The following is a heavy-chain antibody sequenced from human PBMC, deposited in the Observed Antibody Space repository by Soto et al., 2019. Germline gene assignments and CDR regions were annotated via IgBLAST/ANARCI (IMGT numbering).Heavy chain of an antibody. CDR2: IYYSGST. CDR3: ARVGMADYYYYGMDV. D-gene: IGHD6-19*01. CDR1: GGSISSGDYY. V-gene: IGHV4-30-4*01. Sequence: QVQLQESGPGLVKPSQTLSLTCTVSGGSISSGDYYWSWIRQPPGKGLEWIGYIYYSGSTYYNPSLQRRVTTSVDTSKNQFSLKLSSVTAADTAVYYCARVGMADYYYYGMDVWGQGTTVTVSS. J-gene: IGHJ6*02.